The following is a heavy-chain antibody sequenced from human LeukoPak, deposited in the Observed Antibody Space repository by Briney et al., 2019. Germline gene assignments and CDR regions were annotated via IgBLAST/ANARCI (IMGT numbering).Heavy chain of an antibody. CDR1: GYTFTSYD. CDR3: ARVGLEWLEYWYFDL. CDR2: MDPNSGNT. J-gene: IGHJ2*01. D-gene: IGHD3-3*01. Sequence: GASVKVSCKASGYTFTSYDINWVRQATGQGLEWMGWMDPNSGNTGYAQKFQGRVTMTRNTSISTAYMELSSLRSEDTAVYYCARVGLEWLEYWYFDLWGRGTLVTVSS. V-gene: IGHV1-8*01.